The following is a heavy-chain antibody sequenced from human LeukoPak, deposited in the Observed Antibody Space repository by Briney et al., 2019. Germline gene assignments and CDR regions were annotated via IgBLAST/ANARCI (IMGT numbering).Heavy chain of an antibody. CDR1: GGTFSSYA. Sequence: GASVKVSCKASGGTFSSYAISWVRQAPGQGLEWMGRIIPILGIANYAQKFQGRVTITADKSTSTAYMELSSLRSEDTAVYYCARDLGVEQWLVGPFDYWGQGTLVTVSS. D-gene: IGHD6-19*01. CDR3: ARDLGVEQWLVGPFDY. V-gene: IGHV1-69*04. CDR2: IIPILGIA. J-gene: IGHJ4*02.